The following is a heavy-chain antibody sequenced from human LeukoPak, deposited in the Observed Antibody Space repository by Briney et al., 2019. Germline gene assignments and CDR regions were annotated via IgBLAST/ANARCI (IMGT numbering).Heavy chain of an antibody. Sequence: ASVKVSCKASGYTFNHHGISWVRQAPGQGLEWMGWVSCFNGDTHYAQKFQGRVTMARDTYTTTAYMELRSLRSDDTALYYCARDPTNTSGRYAYFDSWGQGTLVTVSS. CDR1: GYTFNHHG. V-gene: IGHV1-18*01. CDR3: ARDPTNTSGRYAYFDS. D-gene: IGHD6-19*01. CDR2: VSCFNGDT. J-gene: IGHJ4*02.